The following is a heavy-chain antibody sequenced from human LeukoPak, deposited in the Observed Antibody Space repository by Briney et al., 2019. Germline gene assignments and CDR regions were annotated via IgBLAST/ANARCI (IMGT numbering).Heavy chain of an antibody. CDR2: IYYSGST. V-gene: IGHV4-59*08. J-gene: IGHJ5*02. D-gene: IGHD3-10*01. Sequence: PSETLSLTCTVSGGSISSYYWSWIRQPPGKGLEWIGYIYYSGSTNYNPSLKRRVTISVDTSKTQFSLKLSSVTAADTAVYYCARNYYGSGSYYNWFDPWGQGTLVTVSS. CDR1: GGSISSYY. CDR3: ARNYYGSGSYYNWFDP.